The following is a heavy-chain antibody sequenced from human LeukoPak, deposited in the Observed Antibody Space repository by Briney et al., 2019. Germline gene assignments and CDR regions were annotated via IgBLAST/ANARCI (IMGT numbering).Heavy chain of an antibody. V-gene: IGHV6-1*01. CDR2: TYYRSKWYS. Sequence: SQTLSLTCAISGDSVSSNSAAWNRIRQSPSRGLEWLGRTYYRSKWYSDYAVSVKSRITINPDTSKNQFSLQLNSVTPEDTAVYYCARDSGIAAAGTYAYYGMDVWGQGTTVTVSS. CDR1: GDSVSSNSAA. D-gene: IGHD6-13*01. CDR3: ARDSGIAAAGTYAYYGMDV. J-gene: IGHJ6*02.